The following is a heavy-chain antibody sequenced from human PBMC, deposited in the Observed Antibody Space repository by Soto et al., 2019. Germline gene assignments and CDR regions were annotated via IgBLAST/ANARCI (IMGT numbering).Heavy chain of an antibody. CDR2: ISGCGDGT. V-gene: IGHV3-23*01. Sequence: GGSLRLSCGASGFSVSDYAMSWVRQAPGKGLEGVSSISGCGDGTYSGDSVKGRFTLSRDTSQKTLYLQMNNLRGEDTAVYFCTKSRRSVLMVYGFGGMDVWGRGTTVTVSS. J-gene: IGHJ6*02. CDR1: GFSVSDYA. CDR3: TKSRRSVLMVYGFGGMDV. D-gene: IGHD2-8*01.